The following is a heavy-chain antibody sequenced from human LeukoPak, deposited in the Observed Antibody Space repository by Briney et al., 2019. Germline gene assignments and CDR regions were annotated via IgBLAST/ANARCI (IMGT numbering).Heavy chain of an antibody. D-gene: IGHD6-13*01. Sequence: PGGSLRLSCATSGFIFSTYALSWVRRAPGKGLEWASSISGSGGSTYHADSVKGRFTISRDSSKNTLYLQMNSLRAEDTAIYYCARVIRAAPGKGYFEYWGQGTLVTVSS. CDR1: GFIFSTYA. J-gene: IGHJ4*02. CDR2: ISGSGGST. CDR3: ARVIRAAPGKGYFEY. V-gene: IGHV3-23*01.